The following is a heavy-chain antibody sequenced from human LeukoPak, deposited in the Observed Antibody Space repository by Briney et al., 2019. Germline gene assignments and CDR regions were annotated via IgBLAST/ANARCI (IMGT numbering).Heavy chain of an antibody. V-gene: IGHV4-39*01. CDR3: ARRRSLSYSSSSGFGY. Sequence: SETLSLTCSVSGGSISSSSYYWGWIRQPPGKGLEWIGSIYYSGSTYYNPSLKSRVTISVDTSKNQFSLKLSSVTAADTAVYYCARRRSLSYSSSSGFGYWGQGTLVTVSS. J-gene: IGHJ4*02. CDR2: IYYSGST. D-gene: IGHD6-6*01. CDR1: GGSISSSSYY.